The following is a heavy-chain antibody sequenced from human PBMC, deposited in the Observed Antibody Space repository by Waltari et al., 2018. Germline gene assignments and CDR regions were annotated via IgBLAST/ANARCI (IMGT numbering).Heavy chain of an antibody. V-gene: IGHV4-34*01. CDR2: INHSGST. CDR3: AKTSGGDYYYYYYMDV. Sequence: QVQLQQWGAGLLKPSETLSLTCAVYGGSFSGYYWSWIRQPPGKGLEGMGEINHSGSTNYNPALKSRVTISVDTSTNQFSLKLSSVTAVDTAVYYCAKTSGGDYYYYYYMDVWGKGTTVTVSS. J-gene: IGHJ6*03. D-gene: IGHD3-10*01. CDR1: GGSFSGYY.